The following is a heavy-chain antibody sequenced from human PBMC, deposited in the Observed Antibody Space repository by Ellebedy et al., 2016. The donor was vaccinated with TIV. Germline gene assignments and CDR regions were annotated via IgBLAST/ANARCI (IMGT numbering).Heavy chain of an antibody. J-gene: IGHJ4*02. V-gene: IGHV4-59*01. CDR2: IYYSGST. D-gene: IGHD1-14*01. CDR3: ATGPNQDFFDY. CDR1: YDSISSYY. Sequence: MPSETLSLTCTVSYDSISSYYWSWIRQPPGKGLEWIGYIYYSGSTNYNPSLKSRVTISLDTSKNQLSLNLSSVTAADTAVYYCATGPNQDFFDYWGQGTLVTVSS.